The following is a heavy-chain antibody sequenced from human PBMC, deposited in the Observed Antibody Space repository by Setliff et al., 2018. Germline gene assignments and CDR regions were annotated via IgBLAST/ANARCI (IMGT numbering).Heavy chain of an antibody. CDR3: ARESTAKNFWGEYSDY. CDR1: GYTFTVYT. CDR2: INTNTGNP. D-gene: IGHD3-3*01. V-gene: IGHV7-4-1*02. Sequence: GASVKVSCKASGYTFTVYTMNWVRQAPGQGLEWMGWINTNTGNPTYAQGFTGRFVFSLDTSVSTAYLQISSLKAEDTAVYYCARESTAKNFWGEYSDYWGQGTLVTVSS. J-gene: IGHJ4*02.